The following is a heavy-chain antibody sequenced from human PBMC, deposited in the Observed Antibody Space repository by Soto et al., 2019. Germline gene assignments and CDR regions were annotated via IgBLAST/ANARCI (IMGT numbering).Heavy chain of an antibody. Sequence: GGSLRLSCAASGFTFSSYGMHWVRQAPGKGLEWVAVISYDGSNKYYADSVKGRFTISRDNSKNTLYLQMNSLRAEDTAVYYCAKSRYGFWSGYYSGEGDDTWGQGTLVTVSS. CDR1: GFTFSSYG. J-gene: IGHJ5*02. CDR2: ISYDGSNK. V-gene: IGHV3-30*18. CDR3: AKSRYGFWSGYYSGEGDDT. D-gene: IGHD3-3*01.